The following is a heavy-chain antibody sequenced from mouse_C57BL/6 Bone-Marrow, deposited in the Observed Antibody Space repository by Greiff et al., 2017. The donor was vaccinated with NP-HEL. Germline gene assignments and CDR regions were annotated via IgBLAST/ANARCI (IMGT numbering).Heavy chain of an antibody. V-gene: IGHV5-17*01. J-gene: IGHJ4*01. D-gene: IGHD1-1*01. Sequence: DVMLVESGGGLVKPGGSLKLSCAASGFTFSDYGMHWVRQAPEKGLEWVAYISSGSSTIYYADTVKGRFTISRDNAKNTLFLQMTSLRSEDTAMYYCARDDDGSSMDYWGQGTSVTASS. CDR3: ARDDDGSSMDY. CDR1: GFTFSDYG. CDR2: ISSGSSTI.